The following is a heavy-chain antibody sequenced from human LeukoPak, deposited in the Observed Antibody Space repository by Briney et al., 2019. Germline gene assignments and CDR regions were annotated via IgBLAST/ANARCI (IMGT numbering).Heavy chain of an antibody. CDR2: IKQEGSET. D-gene: IGHD5-18*01. J-gene: IGHJ4*02. CDR3: AGGYSYGDYFDY. V-gene: IGHV3-7*02. Sequence: GGSLRLSCVASGFTLSDYIMNWVRQAPGKGLEWVANIKQEGSETYYVDSVKGRFTISRDNAKNSLYLQMHSLRAEDTAVYHCAGGYSYGDYFDYWGQGTLVTVSS. CDR1: GFTLSDYI.